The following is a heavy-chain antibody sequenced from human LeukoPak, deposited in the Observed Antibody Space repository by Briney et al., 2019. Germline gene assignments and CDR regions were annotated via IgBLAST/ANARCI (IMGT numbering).Heavy chain of an antibody. CDR3: ARSGYGDYAEQY. J-gene: IGHJ4*02. CDR2: IYYSGST. Sequence: SETLPLTCTVSGGSISSSSYYWGWIRQPPGKGLEWIGSIYYSGSTYYNPSLKSRVTISVDTSKNQFSLKLSSVTAADTAVYYCARSGYGDYAEQYWGQGTLVTVSS. V-gene: IGHV4-39*07. CDR1: GGSISSSSYY. D-gene: IGHD4-17*01.